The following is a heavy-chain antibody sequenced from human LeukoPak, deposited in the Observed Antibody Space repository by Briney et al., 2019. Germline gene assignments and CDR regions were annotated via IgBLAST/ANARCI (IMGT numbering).Heavy chain of an antibody. CDR2: ISTSSSYI. D-gene: IGHD2-2*01. Sequence: GGSLRLSCAASGFTFSRNSMNWVRQAPGKGLEWVSSISTSSSYIYYADSVKGRFTISRDNAKNSLYLQMNSLRAEDTAVYYCARVRYCSSTSCFWLDYWGQGTLVTVSS. V-gene: IGHV3-21*04. J-gene: IGHJ4*02. CDR1: GFTFSRNS. CDR3: ARVRYCSSTSCFWLDY.